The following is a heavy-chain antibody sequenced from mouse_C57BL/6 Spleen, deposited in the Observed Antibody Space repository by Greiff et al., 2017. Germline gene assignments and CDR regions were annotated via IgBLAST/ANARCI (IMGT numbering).Heavy chain of an antibody. CDR2: IYWDDDK. CDR3: ARRARGYGSSYEAMDY. V-gene: IGHV8-12*01. CDR1: GFSLSTSGMG. D-gene: IGHD1-1*01. J-gene: IGHJ4*01. Sequence: QVTLKESGPGILQSSQTLSLTCSFSGFSLSTSGMGVSWIRQPSGKGLEWLAHIYWDDDKRYNPSLKSRLAISKDTSRNQVFLKITSVDTADTATYYCARRARGYGSSYEAMDYWGQGTSVTVSS.